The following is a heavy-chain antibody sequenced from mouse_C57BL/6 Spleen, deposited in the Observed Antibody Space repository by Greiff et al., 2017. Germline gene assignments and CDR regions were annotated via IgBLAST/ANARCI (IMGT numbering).Heavy chain of an antibody. CDR2: IWTGGGT. D-gene: IGHD1-1*01. V-gene: IGHV2-9-1*01. Sequence: VKLKESGPGLVAPSQSLSITCTVSGFSLTSYAISWVRQPPGKGLEWLGVIWTGGGTNYNSALKSRLSISKDNSKSQVFLKMNSLQTDDTARYYCARNYYGSSPYWYFDVWGTGTTVTVSS. CDR3: ARNYYGSSPYWYFDV. CDR1: GFSLTSYA. J-gene: IGHJ1*03.